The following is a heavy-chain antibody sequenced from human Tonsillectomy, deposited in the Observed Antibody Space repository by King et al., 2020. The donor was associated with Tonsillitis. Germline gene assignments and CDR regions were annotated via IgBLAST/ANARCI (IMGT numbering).Heavy chain of an antibody. J-gene: IGHJ4*02. CDR3: ARGKYGFWSGYPDYFDC. V-gene: IGHV4-34*01. D-gene: IGHD3-3*01. Sequence: VQLQQWGAGLLKPSETLSLACAVYGGSFSGYYWNWIRQPPGKGPEWIGEINHGGSTNSNPSLKNRVTMSIDTSKNPFSLKLSSVPAADTAVFYCARGKYGFWSGYPDYFDCWGQGTQVTVSS. CDR2: INHGGST. CDR1: GGSFSGYY.